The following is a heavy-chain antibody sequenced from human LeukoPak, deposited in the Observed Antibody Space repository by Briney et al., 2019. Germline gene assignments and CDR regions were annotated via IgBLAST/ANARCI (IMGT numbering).Heavy chain of an antibody. J-gene: IGHJ5*02. D-gene: IGHD3-3*01. CDR2: IYTSGST. CDR1: GGSISSYY. CDR3: ARDVRITIFGVVENWFDP. V-gene: IGHV4-4*07. Sequence: SETLSLTCTVSGGSISSYYWSWIRQPAGKGLEWIGRIYTSGSTNYNPSLKSRVTMSVDTSKNQFSLKLSSVTAADTAVYYCARDVRITIFGVVENWFDPWGQGTPVTVSS.